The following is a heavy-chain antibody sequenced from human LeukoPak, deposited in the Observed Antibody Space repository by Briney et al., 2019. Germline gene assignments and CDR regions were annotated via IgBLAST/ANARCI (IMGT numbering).Heavy chain of an antibody. CDR2: MSNNGGTI. V-gene: IGHV3-11*04. D-gene: IGHD2-2*02. J-gene: IGHJ6*03. CDR1: GFTFTDYY. CDR3: ARDQRGYCSSTSCYRSDYYYYYMDV. Sequence: KSGGSLRLSCAASGFTFTDYYMSWIRQAPGKGLEWVAYMSNNGGTIYYADSVKGRFTISRDNAKNSLYLQMNSLRAEDTAVYYCARDQRGYCSSTSCYRSDYYYYYMDVWGKGTTVTVSS.